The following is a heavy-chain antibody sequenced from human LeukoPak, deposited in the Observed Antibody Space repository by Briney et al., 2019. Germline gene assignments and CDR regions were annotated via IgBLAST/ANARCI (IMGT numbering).Heavy chain of an antibody. D-gene: IGHD1-26*01. CDR2: IIADNGNT. CDR1: GYTSTGYY. J-gene: IGHJ5*02. CDR3: ARDWAPLSGNYYDAWFDP. V-gene: IGHV1-18*04. Sequence: ASVTVSCKASGYTSTGYYMHWVRQAPRQGLERMGWIIADNGNTKYAQKLQGRVTMTTDTSTSTAYMELRSLRSDDTAVYYCARDWAPLSGNYYDAWFDPWGQGTLVTVSS.